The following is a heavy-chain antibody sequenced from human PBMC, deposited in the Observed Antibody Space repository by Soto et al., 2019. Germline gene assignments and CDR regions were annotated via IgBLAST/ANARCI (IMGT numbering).Heavy chain of an antibody. Sequence: QITLKESGPTLVKPRKTLTLTGTFSGFSLSTCGVGVGWILQPPGKALEWLALIYLDDAKRYTPSLKSRRTINKDPSNIQVVLTMTNMDPVDTATYYFAHSPGPRAAAGHDFDYWGQVPLATVSA. D-gene: IGHD6-13*01. CDR2: IYLDDAK. CDR3: AHSPGPRAAAGHDFDY. J-gene: IGHJ4*02. V-gene: IGHV2-5*02. CDR1: GFSLSTCGVG.